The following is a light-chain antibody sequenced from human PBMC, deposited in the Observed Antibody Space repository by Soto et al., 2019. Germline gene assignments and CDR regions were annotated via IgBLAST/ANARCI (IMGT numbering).Light chain of an antibody. Sequence: DIQMTQSPSTLSASVGDRVTITCRASQSVSSWLAWYQQKPGKAPKVLIYKTSSLKSGVPSRFSGRGSGTEFTLTISSLQPDDFAAYYCQQYNTYPWTFGQGTQVEIK. CDR1: QSVSSW. J-gene: IGKJ1*01. V-gene: IGKV1-5*03. CDR3: QQYNTYPWT. CDR2: KTS.